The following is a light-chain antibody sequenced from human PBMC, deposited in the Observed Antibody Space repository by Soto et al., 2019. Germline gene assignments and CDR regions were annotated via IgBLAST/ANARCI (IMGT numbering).Light chain of an antibody. CDR3: QQSYSTLIT. Sequence: DVQMHQSPSSLSASVGDRVTITWRASQGISSYLNWYQQKPGKAPKLLIYAASSLQSGVPSRFSGSGSGTDFTLTISSLQPEDFATYYCQQSYSTLITFGQGTRLEI. J-gene: IGKJ5*01. V-gene: IGKV1-39*01. CDR2: AAS. CDR1: QGISSY.